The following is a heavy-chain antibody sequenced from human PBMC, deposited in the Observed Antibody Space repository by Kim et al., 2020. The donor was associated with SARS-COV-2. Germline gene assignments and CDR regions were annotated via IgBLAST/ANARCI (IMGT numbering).Heavy chain of an antibody. J-gene: IGHJ5*02. D-gene: IGHD6-6*01. V-gene: IGHV4-34*01. CDR3: ARGSSSSSLCP. Sequence: SETLSLTCAVYGGSFSGYYWSWIRQPPGKGLEWIGEINHSGSTNYNPSLKSRVTISVDTSKNQFSLKLSSVTAADTAVYYCARGSSSSSLCPWGQGTLVTVSS. CDR2: INHSGST. CDR1: GGSFSGYY.